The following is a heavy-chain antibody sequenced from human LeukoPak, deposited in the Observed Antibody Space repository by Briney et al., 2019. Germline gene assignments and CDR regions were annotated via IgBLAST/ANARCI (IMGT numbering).Heavy chain of an antibody. J-gene: IGHJ4*02. V-gene: IGHV4-59*11. Sequence: SETLSLTCTVSGGSISSHYWSWIRQPPGKGLEWIGYIYYSGSTNYNPSLKSRVTISVDTSKNQFSLKLSSVTAADTAVYYCARGPGGLRFLEWGYLDYWGQGTLVTVSS. CDR3: ARGPGGLRFLEWGYLDY. CDR2: IYYSGST. D-gene: IGHD3-3*01. CDR1: GGSISSHY.